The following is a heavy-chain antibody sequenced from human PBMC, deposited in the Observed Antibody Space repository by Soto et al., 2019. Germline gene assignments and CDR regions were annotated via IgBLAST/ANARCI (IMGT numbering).Heavy chain of an antibody. CDR1: GFSVTSGCSLNESW. CDR3: TTGSVEGI. D-gene: IGHD2-15*01. CDR2: IKTSAGGGAT. J-gene: IGHJ6*02. V-gene: IGHV3-15*07. Sequence: EVQLVESAGGWVKPGGSLRLSCVASGFSVTSGCSLNESWINWVRQAPGEGLEWVGRIKTSAGGGATHYAXPVEGRFTXXXXXXXXXXXLHMHSLITEDTAIYYCTTGSVEGIWGQGTTXXXSS.